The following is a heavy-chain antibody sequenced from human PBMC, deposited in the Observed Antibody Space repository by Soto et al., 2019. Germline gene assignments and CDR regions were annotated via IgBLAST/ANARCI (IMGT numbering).Heavy chain of an antibody. J-gene: IGHJ3*02. CDR2: IITYSGNT. V-gene: IGHV1-18*01. Sequence: QVQLVQSGPEVKKPGASVKVSCKAAGYTFTNYGITWVRQAPGQGLEWMGWIITYSGNTNYAQKLQDTVTLTADTSTSTAYIELSSLRSDDTAVYYCAIMPGYSTTWYYAFEIWGQGTLVTVSS. CDR1: GYTFTNYG. CDR3: AIMPGYSTTWYYAFEI. D-gene: IGHD6-13*01.